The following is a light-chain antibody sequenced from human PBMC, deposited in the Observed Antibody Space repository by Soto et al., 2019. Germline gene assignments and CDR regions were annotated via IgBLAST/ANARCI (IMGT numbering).Light chain of an antibody. CDR3: QQYNIYWYT. Sequence: DIQMTQSPSTLSASVGDRVTITCRASQSISSWLAWYQQKPGKAPKLLIYKASSLESGVPSRFSGSGSGTEFTLTISSLQPYDFANYYCQQYNIYWYTVGQGTKLEIK. CDR2: KAS. CDR1: QSISSW. V-gene: IGKV1-5*03. J-gene: IGKJ2*01.